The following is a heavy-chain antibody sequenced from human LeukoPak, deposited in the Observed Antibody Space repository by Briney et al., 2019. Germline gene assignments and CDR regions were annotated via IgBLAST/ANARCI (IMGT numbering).Heavy chain of an antibody. CDR2: IYDSGST. Sequence: KPSETLSLTCTVSGVFISSGGLYWSWIRQHPGKGLEWIGYIYDSGSTYYNPSLKSRVTLSVDTSKNQFSLKLSSVTAADTAVYYSARDRDYYGSGSGPYFDYWGQGTLVTVSS. CDR1: GVFISSGGLY. J-gene: IGHJ4*02. V-gene: IGHV4-31*03. D-gene: IGHD3-10*01. CDR3: ARDRDYYGSGSGPYFDY.